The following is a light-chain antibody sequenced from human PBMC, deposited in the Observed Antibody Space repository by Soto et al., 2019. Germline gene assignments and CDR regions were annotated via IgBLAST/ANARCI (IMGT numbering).Light chain of an antibody. CDR1: QGISSY. V-gene: IGKV3-15*01. CDR2: GAS. J-gene: IGKJ5*01. Sequence: EIVMTQSPATLSASPGERVTLSCRASQGISSYLAWYPHKPGQPPRLLIYGASTRVTGIPARFSGSGAGTDFTRTISSMQSADVVVYFCEQYSDCPLFTFGQGTRLEMK. CDR3: EQYSDCPLFT.